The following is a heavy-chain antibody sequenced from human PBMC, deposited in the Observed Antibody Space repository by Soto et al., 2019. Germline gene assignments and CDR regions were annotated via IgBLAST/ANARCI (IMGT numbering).Heavy chain of an antibody. CDR3: ARERGYCSSTSCYNDYNWFDP. Sequence: SETLSLTCTVSGGSISSGGYYWSWIRQHPGKGLEWIGYIYYSGSTYYNPSLKSRVTISVDTSRNQFSLKLSSVTAADTAVYYCARERGYCSSTSCYNDYNWFDPWGQGTLVTVSS. CDR2: IYYSGST. CDR1: GGSISSGGYY. V-gene: IGHV4-31*03. J-gene: IGHJ5*02. D-gene: IGHD2-2*02.